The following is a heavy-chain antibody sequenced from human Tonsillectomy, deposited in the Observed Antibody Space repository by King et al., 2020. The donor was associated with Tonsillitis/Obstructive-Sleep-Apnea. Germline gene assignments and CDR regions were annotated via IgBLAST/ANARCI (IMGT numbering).Heavy chain of an antibody. J-gene: IGHJ4*02. V-gene: IGHV1-69*01. CDR1: GDTFSSYG. CDR2: TIPKFGTT. CDR3: IQYYYDNTGYYFFDY. Sequence: QPVQSGPEVKKPGSSVKVSCKASGDTFSSYGISWVRQAPGQGLEWMGGTIPKFGTTNYAQKFQGRVTITADASTCTVYMSLGGLRSEDPAVFFCIQYYYDNTGYYFFDYWGQGTLITVSS. D-gene: IGHD3-22*01.